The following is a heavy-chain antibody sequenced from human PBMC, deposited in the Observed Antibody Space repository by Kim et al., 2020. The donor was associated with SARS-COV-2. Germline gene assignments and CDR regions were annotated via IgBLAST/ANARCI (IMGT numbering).Heavy chain of an antibody. D-gene: IGHD3-22*01. Sequence: GGSLRLSCATSGLTVSGNYMNWVRQAPGKGLEWVSVLYTGGSTYYADPVKGRFTISRDKSKNTLYLQMNSLRTEDTAVYYCATAMIVIVPWYFDLWGRGTLVTVSS. CDR3: ATAMIVIVPWYFDL. J-gene: IGHJ2*01. V-gene: IGHV3-66*02. CDR1: GLTVSGNY. CDR2: LYTGGST.